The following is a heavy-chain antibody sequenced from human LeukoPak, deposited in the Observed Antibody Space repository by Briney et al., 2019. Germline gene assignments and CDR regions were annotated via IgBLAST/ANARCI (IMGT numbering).Heavy chain of an antibody. D-gene: IGHD3-3*02. V-gene: IGHV3-48*01. CDR2: IDTWGTTI. CDR1: GFTFSSYG. Sequence: PGGSLRLSCAASGFTFSSYGMHWVRQAPGKGLEWLSYIDTWGTTIYYADSVKGRFTMSRDNAKNSLYLQMNSLRAEDTAVYFCAVLGTRGRIDYWGQGTLVTVSS. CDR3: AVLGTRGRIDY. J-gene: IGHJ4*02.